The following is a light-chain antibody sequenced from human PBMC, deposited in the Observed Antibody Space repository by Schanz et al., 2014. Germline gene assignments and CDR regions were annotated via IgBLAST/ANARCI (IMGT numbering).Light chain of an antibody. CDR2: DVT. J-gene: IGLJ3*02. CDR1: ASDVGGYNY. CDR3: CSYAGSNNRV. V-gene: IGLV2-8*01. Sequence: QSALTQPASVSGSPGQSITISCTGTASDVGGYNYVSWYQQYPGKAPKLMIYDVTKRPSGVPDRFSGSKSGTSASLAISGLQAEDEADYYCCSYAGSNNRVFGGGTKLTVL.